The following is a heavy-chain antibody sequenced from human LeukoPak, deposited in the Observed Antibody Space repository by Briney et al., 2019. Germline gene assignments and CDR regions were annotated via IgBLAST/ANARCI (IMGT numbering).Heavy chain of an antibody. J-gene: IGHJ6*02. CDR2: INPSGGST. CDR1: GYTFTSYY. Sequence: ASVKVSCKASGYTFTSYYMHWVRQAPGQGLEWMGIINPSGGSTSYAQKFQGRVTMTRDTSTSTVYMELSSLRSEDTAVYYCARDQDRYSYGYVSYYYYGMDVWGQGTTVTVSS. D-gene: IGHD5-18*01. CDR3: ARDQDRYSYGYVSYYYYGMDV. V-gene: IGHV1-46*01.